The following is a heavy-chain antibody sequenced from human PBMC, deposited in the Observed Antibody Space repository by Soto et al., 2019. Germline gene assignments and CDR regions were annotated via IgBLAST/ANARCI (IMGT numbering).Heavy chain of an antibody. V-gene: IGHV3-21*01. D-gene: IGHD1-26*01. CDR1: GFTFSSYS. Sequence: PGGFLRLSCAASGFTFSSYSINWVRQAPGKGLEWVSSISISSSYIYYADSVKGRFTISRDNAKNSLYLQMNSPRAEDTAVYYCARDAGIVGATRDYWGQGTLVTV. CDR2: ISISSSYI. J-gene: IGHJ4*02. CDR3: ARDAGIVGATRDY.